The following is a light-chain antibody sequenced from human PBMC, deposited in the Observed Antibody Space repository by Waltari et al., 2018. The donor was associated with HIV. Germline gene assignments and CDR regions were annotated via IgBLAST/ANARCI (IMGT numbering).Light chain of an antibody. J-gene: IGKJ4*01. CDR3: QQYDTLPPT. CDR1: QDITNY. Sequence: DIQMTQSPSSLSASIGDRVTITCQASQDITNYLNWYQQKPGKAPNLLIYDVSNLETGGPSRFSGSGSGTDFTFTISSLQPEDVATYYCQQYDTLPPTFGGGTKVEIK. V-gene: IGKV1-33*01. CDR2: DVS.